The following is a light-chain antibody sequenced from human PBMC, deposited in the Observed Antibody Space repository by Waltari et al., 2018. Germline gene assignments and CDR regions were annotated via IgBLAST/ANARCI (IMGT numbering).Light chain of an antibody. J-gene: IGLJ3*02. Sequence: QSALTQPASVSGSPGQSITISCTGGRSDVGSSTFVSWYQQYPGKAPKLLIYEVSKRPSGISNRFSASKSGNSASLRISGLQTEDEGDYYCCSYAGKGWVFGGGTKLTVL. CDR1: RSDVGSSTF. CDR2: EVS. V-gene: IGLV2-23*02. CDR3: CSYAGKGWV.